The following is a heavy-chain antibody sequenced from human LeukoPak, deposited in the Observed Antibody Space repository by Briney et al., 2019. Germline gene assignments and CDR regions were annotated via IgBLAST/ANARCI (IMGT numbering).Heavy chain of an antibody. Sequence: ASVKVSCKVSGYTFSSYDINWVRQATGQGLEWMGWMNPNSGNTGYAQKFQGRVTITRNTSISTAYMELSSLRSEDTAVYYCARAYSHGFDIWGQGTMVTVSS. D-gene: IGHD1-26*01. CDR1: GYTFSSYD. CDR2: MNPNSGNT. J-gene: IGHJ3*02. CDR3: ARAYSHGFDI. V-gene: IGHV1-8*03.